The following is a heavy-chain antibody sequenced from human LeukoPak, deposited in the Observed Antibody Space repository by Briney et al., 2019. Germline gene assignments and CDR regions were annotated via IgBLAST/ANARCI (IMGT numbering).Heavy chain of an antibody. CDR2: IRYDRSNK. Sequence: GGSLRLSCAASGFTFSSYGMNWVRQAPGKGLEWVAFIRYDRSNKYYADSVKGRFTISRDNSKNTLYLQMNSLRAEDTAVYYCARGVLSMEWLYYMDVWGKGTTVTVSS. CDR1: GFTFSSYG. J-gene: IGHJ6*03. CDR3: ARGVLSMEWLYYMDV. V-gene: IGHV3-30*02. D-gene: IGHD3-3*01.